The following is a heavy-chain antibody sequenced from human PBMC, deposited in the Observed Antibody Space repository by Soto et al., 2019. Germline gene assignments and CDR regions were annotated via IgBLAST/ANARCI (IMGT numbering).Heavy chain of an antibody. CDR2: VSASGTTI. Sequence: GGSLRLSCAASGFTFNTYAMSWVRQAPGKGLDWVSYVSASGTTIYYADSVKGRFTISRDNAKNSLYLQMNSLRAEDTAVYYCARDHDAFDIWGQGTMVTVSS. CDR3: ARDHDAFDI. CDR1: GFTFNTYA. V-gene: IGHV3-11*01. J-gene: IGHJ3*02.